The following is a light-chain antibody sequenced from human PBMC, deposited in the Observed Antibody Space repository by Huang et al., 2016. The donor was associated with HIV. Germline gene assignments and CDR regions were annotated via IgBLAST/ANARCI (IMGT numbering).Light chain of an antibody. J-gene: IGKJ4*01. CDR3: QQRMNWPPLT. CDR2: DAS. CDR1: QSINNY. V-gene: IGKV3-11*01. Sequence: EIVLTQSPATLSLSPGERATLSCRASQSINNYLAWYQQRPGQAPRLLIYDASNRATGNPARFSGNGAGTDFTLTISSLEPEDSAVYYCQQRMNWPPLTFGGGTKVEIK.